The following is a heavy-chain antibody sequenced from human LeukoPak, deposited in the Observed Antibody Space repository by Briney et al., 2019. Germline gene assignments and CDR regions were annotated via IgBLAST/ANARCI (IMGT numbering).Heavy chain of an antibody. CDR3: AKDFGRVLGGPGY. J-gene: IGHJ4*02. CDR1: GFTFTTYT. D-gene: IGHD3-10*01. V-gene: IGHV3-23*01. CDR2: IGPGGDERT. Sequence: GGSLRLSCTASGFTFTTYTMNWVRQAPGKGLEWVSNIGPGGDERTFYSDSVNGRFTVSRDNSKNTLYLQMNSLKVDDTAIYYCAKDFGRVLGGPGYWGWGTLVIVSS.